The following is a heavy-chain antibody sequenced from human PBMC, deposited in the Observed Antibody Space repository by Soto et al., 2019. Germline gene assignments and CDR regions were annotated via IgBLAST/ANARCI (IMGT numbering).Heavy chain of an antibody. CDR1: GGSISSGVYS. CDR3: ARASGHSSSWYFDY. CDR2: IYHSGST. D-gene: IGHD6-13*01. V-gene: IGHV4-30-2*01. Sequence: PSETLSLTCAVSGGSISSGVYSGTWIRQPPGKGLEWIGYIYHSGSTYYNPSLKSRVTISVDRSKNQFSLKLSSVTAADTAVYYCARASGHSSSWYFDYWGQGTLVTVSS. J-gene: IGHJ4*02.